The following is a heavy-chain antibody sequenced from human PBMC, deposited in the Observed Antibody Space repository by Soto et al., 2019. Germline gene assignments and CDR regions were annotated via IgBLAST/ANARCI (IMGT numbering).Heavy chain of an antibody. D-gene: IGHD5-12*01. CDR1: GGSRSPRACC. J-gene: IGHJ3*02. CDR2: LYHSGST. V-gene: IGHV4-31*03. CDR3: ANSPVGLEATYAFDI. Sequence: YLRSPVSGGSRSPRACCYIVFRLHQEKNLERIGYLYHSGSTYYNTSLKRRVAISLDTSKNQFSLRLSSVTAADTAVYYCANSPVGLEATYAFDIWGQGTMDT.